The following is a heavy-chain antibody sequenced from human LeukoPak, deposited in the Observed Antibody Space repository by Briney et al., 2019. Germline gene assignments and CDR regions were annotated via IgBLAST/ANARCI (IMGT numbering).Heavy chain of an antibody. CDR3: ARAVGVGRGTYFDL. D-gene: IGHD1-1*01. CDR1: GGSIRSDY. Sequence: SETLSLTSTVSGGSIRSDYWSWIRQPPGKGLEWIGYISYSGSTNYNPSLKSRVTISVDTSKNQFSLNLSSVTAADTAVYSCARAVGVGRGTYFDLWGRGTLVTVSS. CDR2: ISYSGST. V-gene: IGHV4-59*08. J-gene: IGHJ2*01.